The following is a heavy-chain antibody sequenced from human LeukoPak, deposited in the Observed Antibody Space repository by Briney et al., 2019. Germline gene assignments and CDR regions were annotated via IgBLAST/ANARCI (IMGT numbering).Heavy chain of an antibody. CDR1: GFTFSSYG. V-gene: IGHV3-30*18. CDR2: ISHDGTVQ. Sequence: QSGGSLRLSCAAPGFTFSSYGMQWVRQAPGKGLEWVAVISHDGTVQHYADSVKGRFTISRDNSDNTLYLQMNSLRDEDTAMYYCAKEGTAMASSYFDYWGQGTLITVSS. CDR3: AKEGTAMASSYFDY. D-gene: IGHD5-18*01. J-gene: IGHJ4*02.